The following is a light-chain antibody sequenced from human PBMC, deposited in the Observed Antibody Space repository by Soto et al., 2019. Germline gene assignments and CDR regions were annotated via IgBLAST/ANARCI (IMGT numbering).Light chain of an antibody. CDR1: QSLTSNY. J-gene: IGKJ2*01. V-gene: IGKV3-20*01. CDR2: VAS. CDR3: QQCDRAPSP. Sequence: EILLTQSPGTLSLSPGERATLSCRASQSLTSNYLAWYQQRPGQAPRLLIYVASRRATGIPDRFSGSGSGTDFTLTISRLQPEDFAGYYCQQCDRAPSPLGQGTKLQIK.